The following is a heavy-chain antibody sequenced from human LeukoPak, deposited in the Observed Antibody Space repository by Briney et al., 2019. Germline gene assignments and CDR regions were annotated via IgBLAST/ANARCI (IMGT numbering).Heavy chain of an antibody. CDR2: IYSGGST. CDR3: ARDPGYCSGGSCYFYYYYYGMDV. J-gene: IGHJ6*02. CDR1: GFTVSSNY. V-gene: IGHV3-53*01. D-gene: IGHD2-15*01. Sequence: GGSLRLSCAASGFTVSSNYMSWVRQAPGKGLEWVSVIYSGGSTYYADSVKGRFTISRDNSKNTLYLQMNSLRAGDTAVYYCARDPGYCSGGSCYFYYYYYGMDVWGQGTTVTVSS.